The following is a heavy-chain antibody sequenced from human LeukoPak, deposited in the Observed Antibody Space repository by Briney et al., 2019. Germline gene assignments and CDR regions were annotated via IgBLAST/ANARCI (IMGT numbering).Heavy chain of an antibody. D-gene: IGHD3-3*01. Sequence: ASVKVSCKASGYTFTGYYMHWVRQAPGQGLEWMGRIDPNSGGTNYAQKFQGRVTMTRDTSISTAYMELSSLRSEDTAVYYCARGGISNFDYWGQGTLVTVSS. CDR2: IDPNSGGT. J-gene: IGHJ4*02. CDR3: ARGGISNFDY. V-gene: IGHV1-2*06. CDR1: GYTFTGYY.